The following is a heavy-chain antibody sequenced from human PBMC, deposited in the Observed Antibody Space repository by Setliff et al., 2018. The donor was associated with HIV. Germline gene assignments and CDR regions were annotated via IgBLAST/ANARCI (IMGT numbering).Heavy chain of an antibody. J-gene: IGHJ4*02. V-gene: IGHV3-48*01. D-gene: IGHD3-10*01. CDR1: GFTFSTYG. CDR2: ISSSGFPI. CDR3: AKDTQTGYYDY. Sequence: GGSLRLSCEASGFTFSTYGMNWVRHAPGKGLEWVAQISSSGFPIYYADSVRGRFTASRDNGKNSLCLQMNSLRAEDTAVYYCAKDTQTGYYDYWGQGTLVTVSS.